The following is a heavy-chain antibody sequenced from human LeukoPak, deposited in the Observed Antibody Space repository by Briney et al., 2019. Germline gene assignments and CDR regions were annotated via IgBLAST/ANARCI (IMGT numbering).Heavy chain of an antibody. D-gene: IGHD2-15*01. CDR1: GFTFSNYA. CDR2: ISLGGHNT. J-gene: IGHJ5*02. Sequence: GGSLRLSCAASGFTFSNYAISWVRQAPGKGLEWVSTISLGGHNTHHADAVKGRFTISRDNSKNTLYLQMNSLRAEDTAVYFCATDPSTGYDWFDPWGQGTLVTVSS. V-gene: IGHV3-23*01. CDR3: ATDPSTGYDWFDP.